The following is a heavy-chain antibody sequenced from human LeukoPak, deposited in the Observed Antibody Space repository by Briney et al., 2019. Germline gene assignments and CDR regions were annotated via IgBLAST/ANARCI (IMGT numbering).Heavy chain of an antibody. CDR2: IIPIFGTA. CDR3: ATRVNYDFWSGYYSGFDY. Sequence: ASVKVSCKASGGTFSSYAISWVRQAPGQGLEWMGGIIPIFGTANYAQKFQGRVTITADESTSTAYMELSSLRSEDTAVYYCATRVNYDFWSGYYSGFDYWGQGTLVTVSS. CDR1: GGTFSSYA. J-gene: IGHJ4*02. V-gene: IGHV1-69*13. D-gene: IGHD3-3*01.